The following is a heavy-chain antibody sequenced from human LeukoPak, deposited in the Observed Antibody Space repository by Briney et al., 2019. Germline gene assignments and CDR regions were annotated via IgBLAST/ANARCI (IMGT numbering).Heavy chain of an antibody. CDR1: GYSFTSYW. D-gene: IGHD3-22*01. V-gene: IGHV5-51*01. CDR2: IYPGDSDT. Sequence: GESLKISCKGSGYSFTSYWIGWVRQMPGKGLEWMGIIYPGDSDTRYSPSFQGQVTISADKSISTAYLQWSSLKASDTAMYYCARGPYYDSSGYPGPYYYYGMDVWGQGTTVTVSS. J-gene: IGHJ6*02. CDR3: ARGPYYDSSGYPGPYYYYGMDV.